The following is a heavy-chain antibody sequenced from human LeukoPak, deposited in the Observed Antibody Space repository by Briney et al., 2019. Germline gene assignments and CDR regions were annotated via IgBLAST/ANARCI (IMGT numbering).Heavy chain of an antibody. V-gene: IGHV4-31*03. D-gene: IGHD2-15*01. CDR3: ARGRAAPLPSRAYCSGGSCYSGGYFDY. CDR1: GGSISSGGYY. Sequence: TLSLTCTVSGGSISSGGYYWSWIRQHPGKGLEWIGYIYYSGSTYHNPSLKSRVTISVDTSKNQFSLKLSSVTAADTAVYYCARGRAAPLPSRAYCSGGSCYSGGYFDYWGQGTLVTVSS. CDR2: IYYSGST. J-gene: IGHJ4*02.